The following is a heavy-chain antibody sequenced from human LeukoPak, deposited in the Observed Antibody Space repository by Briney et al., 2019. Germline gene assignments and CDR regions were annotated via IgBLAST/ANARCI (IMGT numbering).Heavy chain of an antibody. Sequence: ASVKVSCKASGYTFTSYGISWVRRAPGQGLEWMGWISAYNGNTNYAQKLQGRVTMTTDTSTSTAYMELRSLRSDDTAVYYCARTAMAPLENYYYGMDVWGKGTTVTVSS. D-gene: IGHD5-18*01. CDR2: ISAYNGNT. J-gene: IGHJ6*04. CDR1: GYTFTSYG. CDR3: ARTAMAPLENYYYGMDV. V-gene: IGHV1-18*04.